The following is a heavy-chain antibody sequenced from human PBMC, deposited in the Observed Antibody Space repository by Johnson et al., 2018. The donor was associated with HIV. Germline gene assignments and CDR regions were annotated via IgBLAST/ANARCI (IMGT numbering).Heavy chain of an antibody. D-gene: IGHD3-10*01. CDR2: TDNKGRNT. Sequence: VESGGSVIRPGGSLRLSCAASGFTFSSYSMHWVRQAPGEGLEYVSGTDNKGRNTYYANSVKGRFTIFRDNSKNTLYLQMGSLRAEDMAVYYCARASGEWDAFDIWGQGTVVTVSS. V-gene: IGHV3-64*01. CDR3: ARASGEWDAFDI. CDR1: GFTFSSYS. J-gene: IGHJ3*02.